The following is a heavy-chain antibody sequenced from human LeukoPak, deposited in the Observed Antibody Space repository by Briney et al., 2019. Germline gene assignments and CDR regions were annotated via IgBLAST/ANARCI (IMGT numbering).Heavy chain of an antibody. V-gene: IGHV7-4-1*02. CDR1: GYTFTSYG. CDR2: INTITGNP. Sequence: ASVKVSCKASGYTFTSYGINWVRQAPGQGLEWMGWINTITGNPTYAQGFTGRFVFSLDTSVTTAYLQISTLKAEDTAVYFCARPGVRGGPGSDYWGQGTVVTVSS. J-gene: IGHJ4*02. D-gene: IGHD3-10*01. CDR3: ARPGVRGGPGSDY.